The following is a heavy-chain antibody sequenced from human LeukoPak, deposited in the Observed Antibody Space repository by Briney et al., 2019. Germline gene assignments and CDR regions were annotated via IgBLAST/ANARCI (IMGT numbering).Heavy chain of an antibody. CDR1: GVTLSNYA. CDR3: AKGSYYDSSGSFYFDY. V-gene: IGHV3-23*01. J-gene: IGHJ4*02. D-gene: IGHD3-22*01. CDR2: ISSSGSGGNT. Sequence: PGGSLRLSCVASGVTLSNYAMSWARQAPGKGLEWVSGISSSGSGGNTYCADSVKGRFTISRDNSKNTLYVQVNSLGTEDTAAYYCAKGSYYDSSGSFYFDYWGQGTLVTVSS.